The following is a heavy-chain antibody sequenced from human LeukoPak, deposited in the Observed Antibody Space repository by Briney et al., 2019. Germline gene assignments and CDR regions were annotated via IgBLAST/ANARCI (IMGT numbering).Heavy chain of an antibody. CDR2: ISGSSGST. Sequence: GGSLRLSCAASGFTFSSYAMNWVRQAPGKGLEWVPAISGSSGSTYYPDTVKGRFTISRDNSRNTLYLQMNSLRADDTAVYFCAKSRPMAYFFDYWGQGTLVTVSS. CDR3: AKSRPMAYFFDY. D-gene: IGHD5-24*01. CDR1: GFTFSSYA. V-gene: IGHV3-23*01. J-gene: IGHJ4*02.